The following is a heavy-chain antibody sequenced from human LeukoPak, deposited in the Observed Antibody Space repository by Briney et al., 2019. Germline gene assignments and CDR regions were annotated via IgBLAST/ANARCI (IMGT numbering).Heavy chain of an antibody. Sequence: TSETLSLTCTVSGDSISTSYYWGWIRQPPGKGLEWIANIYYSGRTYYNPSLKSRVTMSVDTSNNQFSLQLSSVTAADTALYYCARDYGGWYYFDYWGQGTLVTVSS. CDR2: IYYSGRT. V-gene: IGHV4-39*07. CDR3: ARDYGGWYYFDY. D-gene: IGHD6-19*01. CDR1: GDSISTSYY. J-gene: IGHJ4*02.